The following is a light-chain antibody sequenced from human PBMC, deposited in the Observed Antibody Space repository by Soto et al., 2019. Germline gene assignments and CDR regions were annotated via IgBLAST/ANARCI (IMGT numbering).Light chain of an antibody. CDR2: LGS. CDR3: MQGLQTFYT. J-gene: IGKJ2*01. Sequence: DIVMTQSPLSQPVTPGEPASISCRSSQSLLHSNGYNYLDWYLQKPGQSPQLLIYLGSYRASGVPDRFSGSGSGTDFTLKISRVEAEDVGVYYCMQGLQTFYTCGQGTKLVIK. CDR1: QSLLHSNGYNY. V-gene: IGKV2-28*01.